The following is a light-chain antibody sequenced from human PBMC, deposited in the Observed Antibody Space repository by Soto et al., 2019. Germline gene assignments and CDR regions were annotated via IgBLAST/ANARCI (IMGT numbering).Light chain of an antibody. CDR2: WAS. CDR1: QTVLYRSNNKNY. J-gene: IGKJ1*01. V-gene: IGKV4-1*01. Sequence: DIVMTQSPDSLAVSLGERATINCKSSQTVLYRSNNKNYLAWYQQKPGQPPKVVIYWASTRESGVPDRFSGSGSVTDFTLTISSLQAEDVAVYYCQQYSSSPWTFGQGTKVEIK. CDR3: QQYSSSPWT.